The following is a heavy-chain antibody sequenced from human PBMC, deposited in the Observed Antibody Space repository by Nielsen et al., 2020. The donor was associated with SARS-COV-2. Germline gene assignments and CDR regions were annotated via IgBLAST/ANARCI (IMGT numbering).Heavy chain of an antibody. V-gene: IGHV3-30*04. CDR2: ISYDGSNK. CDR1: GFTFSSYA. CDR3: ARDRRSYGSGSYHYYNTMDV. Sequence: GESLKISCAASGFTFSSYAMHWVRQAPGKGLEWVAVISYDGSNKYYAGSVKGRFTISRDNSKNTLYLQMNSLRPEDTAVFYCARDRRSYGSGSYHYYNTMDVWGQGTTVTVSS. J-gene: IGHJ6*02. D-gene: IGHD3-10*01.